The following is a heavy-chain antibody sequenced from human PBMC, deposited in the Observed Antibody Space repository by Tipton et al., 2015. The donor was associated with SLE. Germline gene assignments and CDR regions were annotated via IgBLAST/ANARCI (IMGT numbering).Heavy chain of an antibody. CDR3: ARDIMITFGGAKGGVDY. J-gene: IGHJ4*02. CDR1: GYTFTSYG. V-gene: IGHV1-18*04. D-gene: IGHD3-16*01. Sequence: QLVQSGAEVKKPGASVKVSRKASGYTFTSYGISWVRQAPGQELEWMGWISAYNGNTNYAQKLQGRVTMTTDTSTSTAYMELRSLRSDDTAVYYCARDIMITFGGAKGGVDYWGQGTLVTVSS. CDR2: ISAYNGNT.